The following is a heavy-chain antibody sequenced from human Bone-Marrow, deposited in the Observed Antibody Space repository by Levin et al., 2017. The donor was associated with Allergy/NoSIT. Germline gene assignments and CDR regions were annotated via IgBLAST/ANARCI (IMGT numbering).Heavy chain of an antibody. V-gene: IGHV1-69*10. J-gene: IGHJ3*02. D-gene: IGHD6-19*01. CDR3: TRIPRLAVTGVFDI. CDR1: GGTFINYA. Sequence: AASVKVSCKASGGTFINYAFHWVRQAPGQGLEWVGGLIPVLGTVDYAQNFQGRVTITADKSTSTVYMDLSGLRSEDTAMYYCTRIPRLAVTGVFDIWGQGTMVTVS. CDR2: LIPVLGTV.